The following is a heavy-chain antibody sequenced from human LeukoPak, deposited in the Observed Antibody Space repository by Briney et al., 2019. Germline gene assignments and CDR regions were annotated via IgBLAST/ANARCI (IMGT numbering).Heavy chain of an antibody. CDR2: ISLYNGNT. CDR3: ARGRPFFSSSSSKEYYFDY. V-gene: IGHV1-18*01. Sequence: GSVKVSCKASGYDFINYGITWVRQAPGQGLEWMGWISLYNGNTDYKLQGRVTMTTDTSTSTAYMELRSLRADDTAVYYCARGRPFFSSSSSKEYYFDYWGQGTLVTVSS. D-gene: IGHD6-6*01. J-gene: IGHJ4*02. CDR1: GYDFINYG.